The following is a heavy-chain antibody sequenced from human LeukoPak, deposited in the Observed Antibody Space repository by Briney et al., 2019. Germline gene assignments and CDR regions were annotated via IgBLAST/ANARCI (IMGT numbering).Heavy chain of an antibody. D-gene: IGHD4-17*01. CDR2: IYYTGST. J-gene: IGHJ5*02. Sequence: NPSETLSLTCTVSGASISDYYWSWIRQPPGKGLEWIGYIYYTGSTNYNPSLKSRVTMSVDTSKNQFSLKLSSVTAADTAVYYCARVQDGDYEYNWFDPWGQGTLVTVSS. V-gene: IGHV4-59*12. CDR3: ARVQDGDYEYNWFDP. CDR1: GASISDYY.